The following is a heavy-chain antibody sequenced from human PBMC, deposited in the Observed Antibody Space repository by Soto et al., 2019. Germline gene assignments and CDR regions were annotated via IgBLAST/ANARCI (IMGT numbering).Heavy chain of an antibody. J-gene: IGHJ6*02. CDR1: GFTFSSYG. Sequence: QVQLVESGGGVVQPGRSLRLSCAASGFTFSSYGMHWVRQAPGKGLEWVAVISYDGSNKYYADSVKGRFTISRDNSKNTLYLQMNSLRAEDTAVYYCAKDRRWIQDYYYYGMDVWGQGTTVTVSS. CDR2: ISYDGSNK. CDR3: AKDRRWIQDYYYYGMDV. D-gene: IGHD5-18*01. V-gene: IGHV3-30*18.